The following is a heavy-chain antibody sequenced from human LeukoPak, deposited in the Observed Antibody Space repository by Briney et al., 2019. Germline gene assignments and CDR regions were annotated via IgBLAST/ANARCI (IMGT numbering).Heavy chain of an antibody. V-gene: IGHV4-59*08. D-gene: IGHD5/OR15-5a*01. CDR1: GGSFSSYY. CDR3: ARQSTAGRSANFDY. Sequence: PSETLSLTCAVYGGSFSSYYWSWIRQPPGKGLEWIGYIYYSGSTNYNPSLKSRVTISVDTSKNQFSLKLSSVTAADTAVYYCARQSTAGRSANFDYWGQGTLVTVSS. CDR2: IYYSGST. J-gene: IGHJ4*02.